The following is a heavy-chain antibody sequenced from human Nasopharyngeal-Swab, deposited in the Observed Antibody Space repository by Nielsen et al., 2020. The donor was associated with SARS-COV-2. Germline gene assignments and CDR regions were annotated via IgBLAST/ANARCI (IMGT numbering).Heavy chain of an antibody. Sequence: VSVQVSCKASGYTFTIYAMNWVRQALGQGLEWMGWINTNTGNPTYAQGFTGRFVFSLDTPVSTAYLQISSLKAEDTAVYYCARSPCYDYMDVWGKGTTVTVSS. CDR2: INTNTGNP. V-gene: IGHV7-4-1*02. CDR1: GYTFTIYA. CDR3: ARSPCYDYMDV. J-gene: IGHJ6*03.